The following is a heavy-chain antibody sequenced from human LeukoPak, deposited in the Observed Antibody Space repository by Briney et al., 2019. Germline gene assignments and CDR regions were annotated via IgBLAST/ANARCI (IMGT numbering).Heavy chain of an antibody. V-gene: IGHV3-7*01. Sequence: GGSLRLSCVASGFTFSSRDWMTWVRQAPGKGLEWVANIKQDGSEKNYVDSVKGRFTISRDNAKNSVDLQMNSLRVEDTAVYYCARDRLHYGEYDKTFDHWGQGTLVTVSS. CDR1: GFTFSSRDW. CDR3: ARDRLHYGEYDKTFDH. J-gene: IGHJ4*02. D-gene: IGHD4-17*01. CDR2: IKQDGSEK.